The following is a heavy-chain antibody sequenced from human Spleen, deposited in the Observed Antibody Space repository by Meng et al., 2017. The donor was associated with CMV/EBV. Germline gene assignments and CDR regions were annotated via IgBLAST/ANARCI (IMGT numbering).Heavy chain of an antibody. J-gene: IGHJ4*02. CDR2: INPNSGGT. Sequence: ASVKVSCKASGYNFTGYYIHWVRQAPGQGLEWMGWINPNSGGTNYAQKFQGRVTMTRDTSISTAYMELSRLRSDDTAVYYCASWALGSSTRPYFDYWGQGTLVTVSS. CDR1: GYNFTGYY. V-gene: IGHV1-2*02. CDR3: ASWALGSSTRPYFDY. D-gene: IGHD2-2*01.